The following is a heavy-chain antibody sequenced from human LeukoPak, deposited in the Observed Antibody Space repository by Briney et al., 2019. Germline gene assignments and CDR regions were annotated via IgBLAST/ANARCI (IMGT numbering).Heavy chain of an antibody. Sequence: GGSLILSCAASGFTFNSFAMSLVRQAPGKGLDSVSGISASGGTKYNAHSVKGRFTNSRDNSKKTLYLQMNSLRAEDTAVYYCAKDKLGATVFWDYWGQGTLVTVSS. CDR2: ISASGGTK. CDR1: GFTFNSFA. CDR3: AKDKLGATVFWDY. V-gene: IGHV3-23*01. J-gene: IGHJ4*02. D-gene: IGHD1-26*01.